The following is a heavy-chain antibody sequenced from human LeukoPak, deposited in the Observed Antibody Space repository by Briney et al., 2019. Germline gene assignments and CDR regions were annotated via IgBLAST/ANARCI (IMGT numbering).Heavy chain of an antibody. V-gene: IGHV1-3*01. CDR3: ARFSFFLEWLLPDN. J-gene: IGHJ4*02. CDR1: GYTFTSYA. D-gene: IGHD3-3*01. Sequence: GASVKVSCKASGYTFTSYAMHWVRQAPGQRLEWMGWINAGNGNTKYSQKFQGRVTITRDTSASTAYMELSSLRSEDTAVYYCARFSFFLEWLLPDNWGQGTLVTVSS. CDR2: INAGNGNT.